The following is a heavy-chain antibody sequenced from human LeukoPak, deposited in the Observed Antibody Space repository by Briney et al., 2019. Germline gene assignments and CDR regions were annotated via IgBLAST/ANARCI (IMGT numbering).Heavy chain of an antibody. V-gene: IGHV3-20*04. CDR2: INWNGGST. CDR1: GFTFDDYG. D-gene: IGHD3-10*01. CDR3: AKDGYGSGSLLPDY. J-gene: IGHJ4*02. Sequence: GGSLRLSCAASGFTFDDYGMSWVRQAPGKGLEWVSGINWNGGSTGYADSVKGRFTISRDNSKNTLYLQMNSLRAEDTAVYYCAKDGYGSGSLLPDYWGQGTLVTVSS.